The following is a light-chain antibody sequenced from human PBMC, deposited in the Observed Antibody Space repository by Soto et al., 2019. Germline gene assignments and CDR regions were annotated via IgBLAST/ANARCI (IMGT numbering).Light chain of an antibody. CDR1: SSNIGNNY. Sequence: QSVLTQPPSVSAAPGQKVTISCSGSSSNIGNNYVSWYQHLPGTAPKLLIYDNNKRPSGIPDRFSGSKSGTSATLAITGLQTGDEAHYYCGTWDGSLTAGVFGGGTKVTVL. V-gene: IGLV1-51*01. CDR3: GTWDGSLTAGV. J-gene: IGLJ2*01. CDR2: DNN.